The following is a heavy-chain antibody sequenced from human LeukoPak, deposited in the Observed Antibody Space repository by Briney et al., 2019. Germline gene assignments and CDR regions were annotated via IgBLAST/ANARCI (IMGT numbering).Heavy chain of an antibody. CDR1: GFTFSSYG. D-gene: IGHD2-21*02. CDR2: IWYDGSNK. V-gene: IGHV3-30*02. J-gene: IGHJ1*01. Sequence: PGGSLRLSCAASGFTFSSYGMHWVRQAPGKGLEWVAVIWYDGSNKYYADSVKGRFTISRDNSKNTLYLQMNSLRAEDTAVYYCAKAPYCGGDCYSHDFQHWGQGTLVTVSS. CDR3: AKAPYCGGDCYSHDFQH.